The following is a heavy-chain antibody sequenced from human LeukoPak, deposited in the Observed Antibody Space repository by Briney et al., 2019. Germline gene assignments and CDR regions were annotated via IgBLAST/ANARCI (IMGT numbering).Heavy chain of an antibody. J-gene: IGHJ3*02. Sequence: HPGRSLRLSCAASGFTFSSYGMHWVRQAPGKGLEWAAVISYDGSNKYYADSVKGRFTISRDNSKNTLYLQMNSLRAEDTAVYYCAKGLGYDSSGYSDAFDIWGQGTMVTVSS. CDR1: GFTFSSYG. CDR3: AKGLGYDSSGYSDAFDI. CDR2: ISYDGSNK. V-gene: IGHV3-30*18. D-gene: IGHD3-22*01.